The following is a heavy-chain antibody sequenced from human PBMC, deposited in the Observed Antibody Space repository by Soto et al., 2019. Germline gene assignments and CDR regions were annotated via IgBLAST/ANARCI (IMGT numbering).Heavy chain of an antibody. CDR3: AFVDSYGDLYYYYYGMDV. Sequence: PGGSLRLSCAASGFTFSRYAMHWVRQAPGKGLEWVAVISYDGSNKYYADSVKGRFTISRDNSKNTLYLQMNSLRAEDTAVYYCAFVDSYGDLYYYYYGMDVWGQGTTVTVSS. V-gene: IGHV3-30-3*01. J-gene: IGHJ6*02. CDR1: GFTFSRYA. D-gene: IGHD5-18*01. CDR2: ISYDGSNK.